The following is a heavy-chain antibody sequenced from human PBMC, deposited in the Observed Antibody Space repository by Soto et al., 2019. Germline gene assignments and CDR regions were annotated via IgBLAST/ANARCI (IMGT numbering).Heavy chain of an antibody. CDR1: GFIFSSYA. CDR3: ATDTGMHTGLGY. CDR2: ISYDGSNK. J-gene: IGHJ4*01. V-gene: IGHV3-30-3*01. Sequence: XGSLRLSCAASGFIFSSYAMHWVRQAPGEGLEWVAVISYDGSNKYYADSVKGRFTISRDNSKNTLYMQMNSVRAEDTAVYYCATDTGMHTGLGYWGQGTLVTVSS. D-gene: IGHD5-18*01.